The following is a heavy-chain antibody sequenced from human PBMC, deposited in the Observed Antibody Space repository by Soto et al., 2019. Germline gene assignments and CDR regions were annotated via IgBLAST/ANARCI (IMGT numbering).Heavy chain of an antibody. J-gene: IGHJ3*02. CDR1: GFTFSSYV. CDR2: ISGSDGGT. Sequence: GGSLRLSCAASGFTFSSYVMSWVRQAPWKGLEWVSTISGSDGGTDYAVSVKGRFTISRDNSKNTLYLQMDSLRVEDTAIYYCVKHHRDSSGWKLDAFDIWGQGTMVTV. CDR3: VKHHRDSSGWKLDAFDI. D-gene: IGHD6-19*01. V-gene: IGHV3-23*01.